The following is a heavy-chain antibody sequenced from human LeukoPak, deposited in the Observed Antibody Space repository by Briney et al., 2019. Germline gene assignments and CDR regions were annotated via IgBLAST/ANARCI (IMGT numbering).Heavy chain of an antibody. V-gene: IGHV3-21*01. J-gene: IGHJ6*03. CDR1: GFSFSSYS. CDR3: ARDPPSYGYYYYYYMDV. CDR2: ISTTSGNI. Sequence: GGSLRLSCAASGFSFSSYSMNWVRQAPGKGLEWVAAISTTSGNIYYADSVKGRFTISRDNAKNSLYLQMNSLRAEDTAVYYCARDPPSYGYYYYYYMDVWGKGTTVTVSS. D-gene: IGHD1-26*01.